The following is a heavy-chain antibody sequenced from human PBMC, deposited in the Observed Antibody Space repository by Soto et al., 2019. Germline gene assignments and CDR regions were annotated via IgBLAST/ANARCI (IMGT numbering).Heavy chain of an antibody. V-gene: IGHV3-13*04. J-gene: IGHJ6*02. CDR3: ARELSIAASCTDYYYLIDV. CDR1: GFTFSSYD. CDR2: IGTAGDT. Sequence: GGSLRLSCAASGFTFSSYDMHWVRQATGKGLEWVSAIGTAGDTYYPGSVKGRFTISRENAKNSLYLQMNSLRAGDTAVYYCARELSIAASCTDYYYLIDVWGQGTTVIGS. D-gene: IGHD6-13*01.